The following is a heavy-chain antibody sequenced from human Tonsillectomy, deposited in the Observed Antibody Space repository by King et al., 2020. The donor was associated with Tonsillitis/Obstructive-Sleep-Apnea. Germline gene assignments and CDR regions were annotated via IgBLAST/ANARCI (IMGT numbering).Heavy chain of an antibody. CDR3: AKVSEGSSWFYDAFDI. V-gene: IGHV3-23*04. Sequence: DVQLVESGGGLVQPGGSLRLSCAASGFTFSSYAMSWVRQAPGKGLEWVSAISGSGGSTYYADSVKGRFTISRDNSKNTLYLQMNSLRAEDTAVYYCAKVSEGSSWFYDAFDIWGQGTMVTVSS. J-gene: IGHJ3*02. CDR2: ISGSGGST. CDR1: GFTFSSYA. D-gene: IGHD6-13*01.